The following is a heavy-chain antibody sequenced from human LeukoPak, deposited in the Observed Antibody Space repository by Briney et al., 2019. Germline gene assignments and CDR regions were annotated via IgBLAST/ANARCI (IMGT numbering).Heavy chain of an antibody. CDR3: AKDKGRYCSSTSCYPADY. V-gene: IGHV3-23*01. CDR2: ISGSGGST. Sequence: GGSLRLSCAASGFTFSSYAMSWVRQAPGKGLEWVSAISGSGGSTYYADSVKGRFTISRDNSKSTLYLQMNSLRAEDTAVYYCAKDKGRYCSSTSCYPADYWGQGTLVTVSS. D-gene: IGHD2-2*01. CDR1: GFTFSSYA. J-gene: IGHJ4*02.